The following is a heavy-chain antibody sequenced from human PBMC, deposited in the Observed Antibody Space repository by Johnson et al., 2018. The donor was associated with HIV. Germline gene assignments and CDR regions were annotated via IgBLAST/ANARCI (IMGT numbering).Heavy chain of an antibody. D-gene: IGHD2-21*01. Sequence: QVQLVESGGRVVQPGRSLRLSCTSSGFTVSSYGMHWVRQAPGKGLEWVAVIWYDGSNKYYADSVTGRFTISRHNSKNTLYLQMNSLRAEDTAVYYCAKDGTPVTYCGGDCYRHAFDIWGQGTMVTVSS. CDR1: GFTVSSYG. CDR2: IWYDGSNK. J-gene: IGHJ3*02. V-gene: IGHV3-33*06. CDR3: AKDGTPVTYCGGDCYRHAFDI.